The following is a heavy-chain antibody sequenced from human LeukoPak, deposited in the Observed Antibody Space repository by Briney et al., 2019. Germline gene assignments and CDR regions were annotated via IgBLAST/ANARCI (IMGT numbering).Heavy chain of an antibody. CDR1: GFTFSSYW. J-gene: IGHJ4*02. CDR2: ISYDGSNK. Sequence: GGSLRLSCAASGFTFSSYWMSWVRQAPGKGLEWVAVISYDGSNKYYADSVKGRFTISRDNSKNTLYLQMNSLRAEDTAVYYCVTLDYWGQGTLVTVSS. V-gene: IGHV3-30-3*01. D-gene: IGHD2-15*01. CDR3: VTLDY.